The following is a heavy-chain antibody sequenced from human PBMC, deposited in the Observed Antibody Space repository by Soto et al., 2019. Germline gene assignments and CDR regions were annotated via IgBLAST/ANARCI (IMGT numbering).Heavy chain of an antibody. D-gene: IGHD4-17*01. V-gene: IGHV4-4*02. Sequence: SETLSLTCAVSGDSITSSYWSWLRQPPGKGLEWIADIHHSGVTNYNPSLKSRVIISLDRSKNQFSLQLNSMTAADTAVYYCARRYGASFDYWGQGTLVTDS. J-gene: IGHJ4*02. CDR2: IHHSGVT. CDR3: ARRYGASFDY. CDR1: GDSITSSYW.